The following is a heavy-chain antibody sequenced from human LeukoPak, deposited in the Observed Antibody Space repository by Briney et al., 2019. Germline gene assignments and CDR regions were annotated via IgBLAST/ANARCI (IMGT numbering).Heavy chain of an antibody. Sequence: PSETLSLTCTVSGGSISSYYWSWIRQPPGKGLEWIGYIYYSGSTNYNPSLKSRVTISVDTSKNQFSLKLSSVTAADTAVYYCASAYYVLRYFVGYFDYWGQGTLVTVSS. CDR1: GGSISSYY. J-gene: IGHJ4*02. CDR3: ASAYYVLRYFVGYFDY. CDR2: IYYSGST. D-gene: IGHD3-9*01. V-gene: IGHV4-59*08.